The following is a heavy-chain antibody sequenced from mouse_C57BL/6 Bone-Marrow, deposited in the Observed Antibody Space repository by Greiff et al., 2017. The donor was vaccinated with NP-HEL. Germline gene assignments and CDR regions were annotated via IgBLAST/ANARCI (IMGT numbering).Heavy chain of an antibody. Sequence: EVQLQESEGGLVQPGSSMKLSCTASGFTFSDYYMAWVRQVPEKGLEWVANINYDGSSTYYLDSLKSRFIISRDNAKNILYLQMSSLKSEDTATYYCARGCGNFFMDYWGQGTSVTVSS. J-gene: IGHJ4*01. CDR3: ARGCGNFFMDY. CDR2: INYDGSST. CDR1: GFTFSDYY. V-gene: IGHV5-16*01. D-gene: IGHD2-1*01.